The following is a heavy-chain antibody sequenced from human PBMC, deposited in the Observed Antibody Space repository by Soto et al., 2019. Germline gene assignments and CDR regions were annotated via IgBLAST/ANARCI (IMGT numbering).Heavy chain of an antibody. Sequence: EVQLVESGGALVQPGGSLRLSCAASGFTFSSYWMHWVRQAPGKGLVWVSRIKTDGSSTSYADSVKGRFTISRDNAKNTMYLQMNSLRAEDTAVYYCARVGVGHYEFDYWGQGTLVTVSS. CDR3: ARVGVGHYEFDY. J-gene: IGHJ4*02. CDR2: IKTDGSST. CDR1: GFTFSSYW. D-gene: IGHD3-16*01. V-gene: IGHV3-74*01.